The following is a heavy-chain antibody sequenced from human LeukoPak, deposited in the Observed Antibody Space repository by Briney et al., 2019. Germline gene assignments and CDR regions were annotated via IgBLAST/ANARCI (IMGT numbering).Heavy chain of an antibody. CDR2: IWYDGSNK. CDR1: GFTFSSYG. Sequence: GGSLRLSCAASGFTFSSYGMHWVRQAPGKGLEWVAVIWYDGSNKYYADSVKGRFTISRDNSKNTLYLQMNSLRAEDTAVYYCARARGLWFGELFGYYFDYWGQGTLVTVSS. J-gene: IGHJ4*02. V-gene: IGHV3-33*08. CDR3: ARARGLWFGELFGYYFDY. D-gene: IGHD3-10*01.